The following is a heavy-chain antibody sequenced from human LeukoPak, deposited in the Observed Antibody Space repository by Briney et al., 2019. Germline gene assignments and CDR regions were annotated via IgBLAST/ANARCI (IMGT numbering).Heavy chain of an antibody. Sequence: PSETLSLTCTVSGGSISSYYWSWIRQPAGKGLEWIGRIYTSGSTNYNPSLRGRVTISVDTSKNQFSLKLTSVTAADTAVYYCARAPAGPPYYYMDVWGKGTTVAVSS. J-gene: IGHJ6*03. CDR2: IYTSGST. V-gene: IGHV4-4*07. CDR3: ARAPAGPPYYYMDV. CDR1: GGSISSYY.